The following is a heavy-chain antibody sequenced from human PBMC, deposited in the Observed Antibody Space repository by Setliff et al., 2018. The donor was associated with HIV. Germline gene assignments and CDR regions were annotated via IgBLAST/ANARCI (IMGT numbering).Heavy chain of an antibody. Sequence: SETLSLTCTVSGGSISSYYWSWIRQPPGKGLEWIGYINTSGTTNYNPSLKSRVTISIDTSKNQFSLKLSSVTAADTAVYFCARGRGSSSSWPIDYWGQGTLVTVSS. CDR3: ARGRGSSSSWPIDY. J-gene: IGHJ4*02. V-gene: IGHV4-4*09. CDR2: INTSGTT. D-gene: IGHD6-13*01. CDR1: GGSISSYY.